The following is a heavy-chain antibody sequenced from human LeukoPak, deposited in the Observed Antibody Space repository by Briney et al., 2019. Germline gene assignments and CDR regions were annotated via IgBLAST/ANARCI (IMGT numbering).Heavy chain of an antibody. CDR1: GFTFSSYA. V-gene: IGHV3-23*01. J-gene: IGHJ4*02. D-gene: IGHD3-22*01. CDR2: ISGSGGST. Sequence: GGSLRLSCAASGFTFSSYAMSWVRQAPGKGLEWVSAISGSGGSTYYADSVKGRLTISRDNSKNTLYLQMNSLRAEDTAVYYCAKATRHYDSSGYLDYWGQGTLVTVSS. CDR3: AKATRHYDSSGYLDY.